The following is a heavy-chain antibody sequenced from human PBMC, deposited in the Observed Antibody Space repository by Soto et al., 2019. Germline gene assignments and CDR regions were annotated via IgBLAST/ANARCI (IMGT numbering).Heavy chain of an antibody. Sequence: GGSLRLSCAASGFTFSSYGMHWVRQAPGKGLEWVAVIWYDGSKKYYADSVKGRFTISRDNSTNTLYLQMNSLRAEDTAVYYCARVNMVRGVIPTYYFDYWGQGTLVTVSS. D-gene: IGHD3-10*01. V-gene: IGHV3-33*01. CDR3: ARVNMVRGVIPTYYFDY. CDR1: GFTFSSYG. J-gene: IGHJ4*02. CDR2: IWYDGSKK.